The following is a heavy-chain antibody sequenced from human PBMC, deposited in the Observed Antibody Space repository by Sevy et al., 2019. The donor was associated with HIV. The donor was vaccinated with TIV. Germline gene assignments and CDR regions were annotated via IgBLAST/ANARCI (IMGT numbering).Heavy chain of an antibody. D-gene: IGHD3-22*01. CDR1: GFTFSSYA. CDR3: AGGRYDRSGSFDAFDI. J-gene: IGHJ3*02. V-gene: IGHV3-23*01. CDR2: IFGDGGST. Sequence: GGSLRLSCAASGFTFSSYAMNWVRQAPGKGLEWVSTIFGDGGSTYYADSVKGRFIISRDNSKNTLYLQMNSLRAEDTAVYYCAGGRYDRSGSFDAFDIWGQGTMVTVSS.